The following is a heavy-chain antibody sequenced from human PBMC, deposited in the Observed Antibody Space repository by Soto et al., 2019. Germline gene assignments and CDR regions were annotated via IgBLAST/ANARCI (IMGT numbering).Heavy chain of an antibody. V-gene: IGHV3-66*01. Sequence: PGGSLRLSCAVSGFTVSSNYMSWVRQAPGKGLEWVSILYGGGRTYYADSVKGRFTISRDNSKNTLYLQMNSLRAEDTAVYYCGRDRVDGFRSGYSYGIDVWGQGTTVTVSS. D-gene: IGHD3-3*01. CDR2: LYGGGRT. CDR3: GRDRVDGFRSGYSYGIDV. J-gene: IGHJ6*02. CDR1: GFTVSSNY.